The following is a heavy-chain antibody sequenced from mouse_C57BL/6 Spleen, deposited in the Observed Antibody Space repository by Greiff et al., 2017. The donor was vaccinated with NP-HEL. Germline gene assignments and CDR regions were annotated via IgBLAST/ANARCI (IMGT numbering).Heavy chain of an antibody. CDR1: GFTFTGYY. J-gene: IGHJ2*01. Sequence: DVKLVESGGGLVQPGGSLSLSCAASGFTFTGYYMSWVRQPPGKALEWLGFFRNIANGYTTEYSASVTGRFTISRYNYQSVLYRQMNALRAEDSAKCYCARDLDPYCDYWGQGTTLTVSS. CDR2: FRNIANGYTT. CDR3: ARDLDPYCDY. V-gene: IGHV7-3*01.